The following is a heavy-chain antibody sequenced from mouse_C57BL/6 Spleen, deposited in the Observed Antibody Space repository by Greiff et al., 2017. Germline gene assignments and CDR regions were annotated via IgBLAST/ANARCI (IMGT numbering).Heavy chain of an antibody. V-gene: IGHV1-64*01. J-gene: IGHJ4*01. CDR3: HYGYDEGDAMDY. D-gene: IGHD2-2*01. Sequence: VQLQQPGAELVKPGASVKLSCKASGYTFTSYWMHWVKQRPGQGLEWIGMIHPNSGSTNYNEKFKSKATLTVDKSSSTAYMQLSSLTSEDSAVYYCHYGYDEGDAMDYWGQGTSGTVSS. CDR1: GYTFTSYW. CDR2: IHPNSGST.